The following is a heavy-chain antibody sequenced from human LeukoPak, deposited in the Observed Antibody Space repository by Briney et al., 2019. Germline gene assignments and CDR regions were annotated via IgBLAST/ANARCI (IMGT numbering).Heavy chain of an antibody. Sequence: GGSLRLSCAASGFTFSDYYMSWIRQAPGKGLEWVSYISSSGSTIYYADSVKGRFTISRDNAKNSLYLQMKSLRAEDTAVYYCARARHLSWTRTEQLFDYWGQGTLVTVSS. J-gene: IGHJ4*02. D-gene: IGHD6-13*01. V-gene: IGHV3-11*01. CDR1: GFTFSDYY. CDR3: ARARHLSWTRTEQLFDY. CDR2: ISSSGSTI.